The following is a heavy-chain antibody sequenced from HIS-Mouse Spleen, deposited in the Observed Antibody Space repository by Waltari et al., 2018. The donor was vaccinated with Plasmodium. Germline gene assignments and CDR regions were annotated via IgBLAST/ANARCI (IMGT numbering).Heavy chain of an antibody. CDR1: GYTFTGYY. J-gene: IGHJ1*01. Sequence: QVQLVQSGAEVKKPGASVKVSCKASGYTFTGYYMHWVRQAPGQGLEWIGWINPNRGGTNYAQKFQGRVTMTRDTSISTAYMELSRLRSDDTAVYYCARVLGYKAAAGTFVEYFQHWGQGTLVTVSS. V-gene: IGHV1-2*02. CDR3: ARVLGYKAAAGTFVEYFQH. D-gene: IGHD6-13*01. CDR2: INPNRGGT.